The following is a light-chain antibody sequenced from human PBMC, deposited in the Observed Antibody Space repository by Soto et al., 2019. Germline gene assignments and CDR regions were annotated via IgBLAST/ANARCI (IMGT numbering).Light chain of an antibody. CDR3: CSYGGSYV. CDR1: SSDVGSYNL. CDR2: EVS. J-gene: IGLJ1*01. V-gene: IGLV2-23*02. Sequence: QSVLTQPASVSGSPGEWITISCTGTSSDVGSYNLVSWYQQHPGKAPKVMIYEVSKRPSGVSNRFSGSKSGNTASLTISGLQAEDEADYYCCSYGGSYVFGPGTKVTVL.